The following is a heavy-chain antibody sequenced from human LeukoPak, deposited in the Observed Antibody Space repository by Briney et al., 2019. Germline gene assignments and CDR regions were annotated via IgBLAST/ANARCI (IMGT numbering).Heavy chain of an antibody. J-gene: IGHJ1*01. CDR1: GFTFSSYG. CDR3: AKGLGRITMVRGVFQH. V-gene: IGHV3-30*02. Sequence: PGGSLRLSCAASGFTFSSYGMHWVRQAPGKGLEWVAFIRYDGSNKYYADSVKGRFTISRDNSKNTLYLQMNSLRAEDTAVYYCAKGLGRITMVRGVFQHWGQGTLVTVSS. D-gene: IGHD3-10*01. CDR2: IRYDGSNK.